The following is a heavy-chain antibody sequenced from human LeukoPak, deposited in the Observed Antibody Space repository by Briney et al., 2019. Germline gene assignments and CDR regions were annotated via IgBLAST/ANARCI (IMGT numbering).Heavy chain of an antibody. V-gene: IGHV1-18*01. CDR2: ISGINGNT. CDR1: GYTFTSYG. J-gene: IGHJ6*03. CDR3: VRGTVGGKDYFYMDV. D-gene: IGHD4-11*01. Sequence: ASVKVSCKTSGYTFTSYGINWVRQAPGQGLEWMGWISGINGNTNLAQKMQGRVTLTTDSSTRTDYMDLRSLRSDDTAVYYCVRGTVGGKDYFYMDVWGKGTTVTVSS.